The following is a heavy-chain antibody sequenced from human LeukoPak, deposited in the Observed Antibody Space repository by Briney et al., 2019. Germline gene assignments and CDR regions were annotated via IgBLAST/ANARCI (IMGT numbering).Heavy chain of an antibody. CDR3: ARDNIAAAGYYYYGMDV. Sequence: GSLRLSCAASGFTFSSYAMHWVRQAPGKGLEWVAVISYDGSNKYYADSVKGRFTISRDNSKNTLYLQMNSLRAEDTAVYYCARDNIAAAGYYYYGMDVWGQGTTVTVSS. D-gene: IGHD6-13*01. V-gene: IGHV3-30-3*01. CDR1: GFTFSSYA. J-gene: IGHJ6*02. CDR2: ISYDGSNK.